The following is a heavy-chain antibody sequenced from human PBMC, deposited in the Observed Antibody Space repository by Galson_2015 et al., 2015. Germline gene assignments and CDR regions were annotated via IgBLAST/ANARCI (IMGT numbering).Heavy chain of an antibody. D-gene: IGHD2-15*01. V-gene: IGHV3-48*02. J-gene: IGHJ3*02. CDR2: ITSRSSTI. Sequence: SLRLSCAASGFTFSNYRMSWVRQAPEKGPEWISYITSRSSTIYYSDSVKGRFTISRDNAKNSLYLEMKSLRDEDTALYYCARDLGYCSGTSFYSDGAFDIWGQGTMVTVSS. CDR1: GFTFSNYR. CDR3: ARDLGYCSGTSFYSDGAFDI.